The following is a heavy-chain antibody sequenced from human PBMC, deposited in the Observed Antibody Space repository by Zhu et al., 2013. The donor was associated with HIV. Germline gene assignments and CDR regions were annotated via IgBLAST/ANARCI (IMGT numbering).Heavy chain of an antibody. V-gene: IGHV1-46*01. D-gene: IGHD1-1*01. CDR3: ASYNIYHY. Sequence: QVQLVQSGAEVKKPGASVKVSCKASGYTFIGYYMHWVRQAPGQGLEWMGIINPSGGSTSYAQKFQGRVTMTRDTSTRTFYMELSSLRSEDTAVYYCASYNIYHYWGQGTLVTVSS. CDR1: GYTFIGYY. CDR2: INPSGGST. J-gene: IGHJ4*02.